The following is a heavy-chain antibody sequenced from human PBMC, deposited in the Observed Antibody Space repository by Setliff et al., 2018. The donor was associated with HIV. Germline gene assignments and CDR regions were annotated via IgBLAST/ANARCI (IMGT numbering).Heavy chain of an antibody. CDR1: GGSMSSSSYY. V-gene: IGHV4-39*01. J-gene: IGHJ6*03. D-gene: IGHD1-7*01. CDR3: ARVGGTTWGVYYYYYYMDV. CDR2: VYYSGTT. Sequence: PSETLSLTCTVSGGSMSSSSYYWGWIRQPPGKGLEWIGSVYYSGTTYYNPSLESRVSISLDTSKNQFSLKLSSVTAADTAVYYCARVGGTTWGVYYYYYYMDVWGKGTTVTVSS.